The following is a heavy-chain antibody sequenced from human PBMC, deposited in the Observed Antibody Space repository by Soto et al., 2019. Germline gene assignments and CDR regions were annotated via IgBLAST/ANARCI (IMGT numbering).Heavy chain of an antibody. CDR3: AKDAPGSGWLSDY. V-gene: IGHV3-23*01. D-gene: IGHD3-22*01. Sequence: AGGSLRLSCAASGFTFTIYAMSWVRQVPGKGLEWVSTISGNGGTSYADFVRGRFTISRDNSKNTLYLQMNSLRVDDTAIYYCAKDAPGSGWLSDYWGQGTLVTVSS. J-gene: IGHJ4*02. CDR1: GFTFTIYA. CDR2: ISGNGGT.